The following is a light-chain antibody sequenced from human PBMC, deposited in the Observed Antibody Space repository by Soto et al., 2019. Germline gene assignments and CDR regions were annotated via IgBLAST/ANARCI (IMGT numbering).Light chain of an antibody. CDR1: QTIATY. V-gene: IGKV1-39*01. CDR2: TSS. J-gene: IGKJ4*01. CDR3: QQSYSSLVT. Sequence: IAMTQSPASLSASVGYRVTITCRASQTIATYLNWFQHKSGRAPKLLIYTSSSVNSGVSSRFRGSGSGTDFTLTINDVQPEDSATYYCQQSYSSLVTFGAGTKVEIK.